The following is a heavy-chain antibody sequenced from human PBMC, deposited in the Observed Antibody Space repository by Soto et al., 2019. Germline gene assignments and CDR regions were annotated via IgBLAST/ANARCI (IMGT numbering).Heavy chain of an antibody. CDR2: IMPIFRAP. V-gene: IGHV1-69*12. CDR1: GGAFSDYA. J-gene: IGHJ6*02. CDR3: ASWLKGADIGNYYYGMDV. Sequence: QVQLVQSGAEVKKPGSSVKVSCKASGGAFSDYAFSWVRQAPGQGLEWLGGIMPIFRAPDYAQKFQGRVTITADESTRTAYMEMRGLRSKDTAVYYCASWLKGADIGNYYYGMDVWGQGTTVTV. D-gene: IGHD2-15*01.